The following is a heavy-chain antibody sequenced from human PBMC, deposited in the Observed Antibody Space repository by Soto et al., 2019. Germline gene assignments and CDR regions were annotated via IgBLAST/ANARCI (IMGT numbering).Heavy chain of an antibody. CDR1: GGSISSGGYS. J-gene: IGHJ4*02. CDR2: IYHSGST. Sequence: QLQLQESGSGLVKPSQTLSLTCAVSGGSISSGGYSWSWIRQPPGKGLEWIGYIYHSGSTYYNPSRKRRVTISVVRSRNQLSLKLSSVTAADTAVYSCARGLTTVITYDYWGQGNLVTVSS. D-gene: IGHD4-17*01. CDR3: ARGLTTVITYDY. V-gene: IGHV4-30-2*01.